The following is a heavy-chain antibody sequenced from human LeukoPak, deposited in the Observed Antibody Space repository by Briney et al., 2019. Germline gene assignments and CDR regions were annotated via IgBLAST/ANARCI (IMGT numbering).Heavy chain of an antibody. V-gene: IGHV3-30*18. CDR3: AKTLVTSISIDGRLDFYYGMDA. D-gene: IGHD5-12*01. CDR1: EFTFRSYG. J-gene: IGHJ6*02. Sequence: GGSLRLSCAASEFTFRSYGMHWVRQAPGKGLEWVAVISYDGSHKYYADSVKGRLTISRDNSKNTLYLQMNSLRGEDTAVYYCAKTLVTSISIDGRLDFYYGMDAWGQGTTVTVSS. CDR2: ISYDGSHK.